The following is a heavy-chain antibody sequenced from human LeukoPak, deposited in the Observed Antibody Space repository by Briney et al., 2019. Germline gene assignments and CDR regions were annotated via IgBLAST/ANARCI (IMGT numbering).Heavy chain of an antibody. CDR3: ARDEVPSGYYDSSGWVDY. Sequence: PGGSLRLSCAASGFTFSSYSMNWVRQAPGKGLEWVSYISSSSSYIYYADSVKGRYTISRDNAKNSLYLQMNSLRAEETAVYFCARDEVPSGYYDSSGWVDYWGQGTLVTVSS. V-gene: IGHV3-21*01. D-gene: IGHD3-22*01. CDR2: ISSSSSYI. CDR1: GFTFSSYS. J-gene: IGHJ4*02.